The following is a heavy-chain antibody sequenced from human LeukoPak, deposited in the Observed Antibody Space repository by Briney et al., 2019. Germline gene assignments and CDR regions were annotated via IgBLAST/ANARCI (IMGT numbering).Heavy chain of an antibody. J-gene: IGHJ4*02. CDR3: AKASWFGELFPQDY. D-gene: IGHD3-10*01. CDR1: GFTFISYA. Sequence: GGSLRLSCAASGFTFISYAMSWVRQAPGKGLEWVSAISGSGGSTYYADSVKGRFTISRDNSKNTLYLQMNSLRAEDTAVYYCAKASWFGELFPQDYWGQGTLVTVSS. CDR2: ISGSGGST. V-gene: IGHV3-23*01.